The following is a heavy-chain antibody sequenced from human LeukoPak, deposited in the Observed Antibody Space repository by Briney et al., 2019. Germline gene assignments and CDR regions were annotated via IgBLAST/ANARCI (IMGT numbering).Heavy chain of an antibody. V-gene: IGHV3-30*02. Sequence: AGSMRLSCATSGFTLSIYGMHWVRQAPGKGLEWVAFIRYDGTSQYYTDSVKGRFTISRDNSMNTMYLQMIRLRVEDTAVYYCAKVGFGWYQIDYWGQGTLVTVSS. D-gene: IGHD6-19*01. J-gene: IGHJ4*02. CDR2: IRYDGTSQ. CDR3: AKVGFGWYQIDY. CDR1: GFTLSIYG.